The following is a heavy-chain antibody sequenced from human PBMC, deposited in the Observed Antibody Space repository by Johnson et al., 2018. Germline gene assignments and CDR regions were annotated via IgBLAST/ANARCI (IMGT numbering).Heavy chain of an antibody. J-gene: IGHJ6*03. CDR2: IYYSGST. CDR3: AREPQSKHDYGDYDPDYYYYYYMDV. Sequence: QVQLQESGPGLVKPSETLSLTCTVSGGSISSYYWSWIRQPPGKGLEWIGYIYYSGSTNYNPSLKSRVTISVDTSKNQFSLKLSSVTAADTAVYYCAREPQSKHDYGDYDPDYYYYYYMDVWGKGTTVTVSS. CDR1: GGSISSYY. V-gene: IGHV4-59*01. D-gene: IGHD4-17*01.